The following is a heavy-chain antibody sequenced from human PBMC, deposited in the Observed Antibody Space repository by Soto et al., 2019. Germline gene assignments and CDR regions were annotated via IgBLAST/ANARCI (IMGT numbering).Heavy chain of an antibody. Sequence: QVQLVQSGAEVKKPGSSVKVSCKASGGTFSSYTISWVRQAPGQGLEWMGRIIPILAIAHYAQKFQGRVTITADKSTSTGYLELSSLRSADTAVYYCARESRMDKSMAGDFDYWGQGTLVTVSS. CDR1: GGTFSSYT. CDR2: IIPILAIA. V-gene: IGHV1-69*08. D-gene: IGHD2-2*03. J-gene: IGHJ4*02. CDR3: ARESRMDKSMAGDFDY.